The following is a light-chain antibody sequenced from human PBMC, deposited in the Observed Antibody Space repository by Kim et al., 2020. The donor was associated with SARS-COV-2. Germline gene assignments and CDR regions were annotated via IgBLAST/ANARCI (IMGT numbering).Light chain of an antibody. CDR3: QTWGTGIHVV. CDR1: SGNSSYA. V-gene: IGLV4-69*01. J-gene: IGLJ2*01. Sequence: SLKLTFPLSSGNSSYAIAWHQQQPEKGPRYLLKLNIYGRHNKGDGIPDRFSGSSSGAERYLTISSLQSEDEADYYCQTWGTGIHVVFGGGTQLTVL. CDR2: LNIYGRH.